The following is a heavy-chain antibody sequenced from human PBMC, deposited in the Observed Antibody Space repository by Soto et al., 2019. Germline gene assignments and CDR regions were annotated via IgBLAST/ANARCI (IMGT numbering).Heavy chain of an antibody. Sequence: ASVKVSCKASGFTFTSSAVQWVRQARGQRLEWIGWIVVGSGNTNYAQKFQERVTITRDMSTSTAYMELSSLRSEDTAVYYCAAVRGGSYYPDQYYFDYWGQGTLVTVSS. CDR1: GFTFTSSA. CDR3: AAVRGGSYYPDQYYFDY. CDR2: IVVGSGNT. D-gene: IGHD1-26*01. J-gene: IGHJ4*02. V-gene: IGHV1-58*01.